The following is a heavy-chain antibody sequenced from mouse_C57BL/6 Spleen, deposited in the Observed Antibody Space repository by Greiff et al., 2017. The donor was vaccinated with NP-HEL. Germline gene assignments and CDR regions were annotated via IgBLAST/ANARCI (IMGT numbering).Heavy chain of an antibody. CDR2: IYPGDGDT. Sequence: QVQLQQSGPELVKPGASVKISCKASGYAFSSSWMNWVKQRPGKGLEWIGRIYPGDGDTNYNGKFKGKATLTADKSSSTAYMQLSSLTSEDSAVYFCARSPIYYYGSSYIDYWGQGTTLTVSS. CDR3: ARSPIYYYGSSYIDY. J-gene: IGHJ2*01. CDR1: GYAFSSSW. D-gene: IGHD1-1*01. V-gene: IGHV1-82*01.